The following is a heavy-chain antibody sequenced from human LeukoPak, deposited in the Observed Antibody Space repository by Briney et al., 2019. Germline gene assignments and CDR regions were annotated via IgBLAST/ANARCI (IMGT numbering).Heavy chain of an antibody. CDR2: ISYDGSNK. D-gene: IGHD3-22*01. CDR3: AKVPPRSWDSSGYWYYYYYGMDV. CDR1: GFTFSSYG. Sequence: PGGSLRLSCAASGFTFSSYGMPWVRQAPGKGLEWVAVISYDGSNKYYADSVKGRFTISRDNSKNTLYLQMNSLRAEDTAVYYCAKVPPRSWDSSGYWYYYYYGMDVWGQGTTVTVSS. J-gene: IGHJ6*02. V-gene: IGHV3-30*18.